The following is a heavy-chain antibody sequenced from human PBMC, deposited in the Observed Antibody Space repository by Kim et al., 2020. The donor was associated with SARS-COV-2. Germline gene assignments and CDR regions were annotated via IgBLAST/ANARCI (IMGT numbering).Heavy chain of an antibody. J-gene: IGHJ5*01. CDR3: VKDVRDAFWRAYNCFYF. CDR2: IDWNTNYI. V-gene: IGHV3-9*01. Sequence: GGSLRLSCAVSGFTFRDYAMHWVRQAPGKGLEWVSCIDWNTNYIDYATSVKGRFTISRDNARNSLYLQMDSLTPEETAVFYCVKDVRDAFWRAYNCFYF. D-gene: IGHD3-3*01. CDR1: GFTFRDYA.